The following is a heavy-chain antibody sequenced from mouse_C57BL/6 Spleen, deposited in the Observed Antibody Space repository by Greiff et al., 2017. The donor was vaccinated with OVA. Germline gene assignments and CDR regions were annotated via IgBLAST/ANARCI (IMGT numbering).Heavy chain of an antibody. CDR2: IWSDGST. CDR1: GFSLTSYG. CDR3: ARGGLRRGAWFAY. D-gene: IGHD2-4*01. J-gene: IGHJ3*01. Sequence: VQRVESGPGLVQPSQSLSITCTVSGFSLTSYGVHWVRQSPGKGLEWLGVIWSDGSTDYNAAFISRLSISKDNSKSQVFFKMNSLQADDTATYYCARGGLRRGAWFAYWGQGTLVTVSA. V-gene: IGHV2-2*01.